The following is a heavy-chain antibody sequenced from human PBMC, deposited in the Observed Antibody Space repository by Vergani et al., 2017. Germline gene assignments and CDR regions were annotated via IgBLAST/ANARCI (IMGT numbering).Heavy chain of an antibody. CDR1: GGSFSGYY. V-gene: IGHV4-34*01. CDR2: INHSGST. CDR3: ARGLQTRNILTGVYYYGMDV. J-gene: IGHJ6*02. Sequence: QVQLQQWGAGLLKPSETLSLTCAVYGGSFSGYYWSWIRQPPGKGLEWIGEINHSGSTNYNPSLKSRVTISVDTSKNQFSLKLSSVTAADTAVYYCARGLQTRNILTGVYYYGMDVWGQGTTVTVSS. D-gene: IGHD3-9*01.